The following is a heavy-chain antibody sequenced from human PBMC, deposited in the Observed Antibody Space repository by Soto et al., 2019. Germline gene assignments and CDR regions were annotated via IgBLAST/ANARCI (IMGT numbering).Heavy chain of an antibody. CDR2: INQDGSEK. CDR1: GFTFSSYW. D-gene: IGHD1-26*01. V-gene: IGHV3-7*03. CDR3: ARDYPGGSYYDY. Sequence: PGGSLRLSCAASGFTFSSYWMSWVRQAPGKGLEWVARINQDGSEKYYVDSVEGRFTISRDNAKNSLYLQMNSLRAEDTAVYYCARDYPGGSYYDYWGQGTLVTVSS. J-gene: IGHJ4*02.